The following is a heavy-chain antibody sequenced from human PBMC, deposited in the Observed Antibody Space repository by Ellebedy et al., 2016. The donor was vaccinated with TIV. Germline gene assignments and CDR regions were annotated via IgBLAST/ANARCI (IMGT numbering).Heavy chain of an antibody. J-gene: IGHJ4*02. D-gene: IGHD3-3*01. CDR3: VCYDFWSGYYTS. Sequence: GESLKISXAASGFTFSTYSMNWVRQAPGKGLEWVSYISSGSSSIYYAGSVKGRFTISRDNAKNSLYLQMNSLRAEDTAVYYCVCYDFWSGYYTSWGQGTLVTVSS. V-gene: IGHV3-48*01. CDR1: GFTFSTYS. CDR2: ISSGSSSI.